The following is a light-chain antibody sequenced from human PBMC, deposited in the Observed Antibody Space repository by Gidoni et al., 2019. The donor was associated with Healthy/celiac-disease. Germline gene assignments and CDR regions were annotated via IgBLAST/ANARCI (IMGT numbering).Light chain of an antibody. V-gene: IGKV3-11*01. CDR3: QQRTNWPLT. Sequence: DIVLTQSPATLSLSPGERATLSCRASQGVSSYLAWYQQKPGQAPRLLIYDASNRATGIPARFAGGGSGTDFTLTISSLEPEDFAVYYCQQRTNWPLTFGGGTKVELK. CDR1: QGVSSY. J-gene: IGKJ4*01. CDR2: DAS.